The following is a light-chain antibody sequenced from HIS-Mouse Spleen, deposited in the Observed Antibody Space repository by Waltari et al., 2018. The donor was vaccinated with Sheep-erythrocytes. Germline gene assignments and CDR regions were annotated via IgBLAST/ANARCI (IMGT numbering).Light chain of an antibody. J-gene: IGLJ3*02. V-gene: IGLV2-8*01. Sequence: QSALTQPPSASGSPGQSVPLPCTGTSSYVGGYNYVSWYQQHPGKAPKPMIYEVSKRPSGVPDRFSGSKSGNTASLTVSGLQAEDEADYYCSSYAGSNNWVFGGGTKLTVL. CDR3: SSYAGSNNWV. CDR1: SSYVGGYNY. CDR2: EVS.